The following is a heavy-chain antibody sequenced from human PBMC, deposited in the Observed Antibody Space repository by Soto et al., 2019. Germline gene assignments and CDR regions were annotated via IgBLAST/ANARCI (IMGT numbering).Heavy chain of an antibody. CDR3: AKSEWLLHFLGY. J-gene: IGHJ4*02. D-gene: IGHD3-22*01. CDR2: ISYDGSNK. Sequence: QVQLVESGGGVVQPGRSLRLSCAASGFTFSSYGMHWVRQAPGKGLEWVAVISYDGSNKYYADSVKGRFTISRDNSKNTLYLQMNSLRAEDTAVYYCAKSEWLLHFLGYWGQGTLVTVSS. CDR1: GFTFSSYG. V-gene: IGHV3-30*18.